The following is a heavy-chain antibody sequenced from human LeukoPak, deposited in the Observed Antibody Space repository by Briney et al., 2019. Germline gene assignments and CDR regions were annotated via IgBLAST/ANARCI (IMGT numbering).Heavy chain of an antibody. V-gene: IGHV4-61*05. D-gene: IGHD5-12*01. J-gene: IGHJ6*03. Sequence: SETLSLTCTVSGGSISSSSYYWGWIRQPPGKGLEWIGYIYYSGSTNYNPSLKSRISISVDTSKNQFSLKLSSVTAADTAVYYCARDPGLVATDYYYYYMDVWGKGTTVTVSS. CDR2: IYYSGST. CDR3: ARDPGLVATDYYYYYMDV. CDR1: GGSISSSSYY.